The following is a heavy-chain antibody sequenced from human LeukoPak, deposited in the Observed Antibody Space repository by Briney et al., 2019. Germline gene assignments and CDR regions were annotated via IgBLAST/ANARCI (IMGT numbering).Heavy chain of an antibody. J-gene: IGHJ6*02. Sequence: ASVKVSCKASGGTFSSYAISWVRQAPGQGLEWMGRIIPILGIANYAQKFQGRITITADKSTSTAYMELSSLRSEDTAVYYCARGQLLPGYYGMDVWGQGTTVTVSS. CDR3: ARGQLLPGYYGMDV. D-gene: IGHD2-2*01. V-gene: IGHV1-69*04. CDR1: GGTFSSYA. CDR2: IIPILGIA.